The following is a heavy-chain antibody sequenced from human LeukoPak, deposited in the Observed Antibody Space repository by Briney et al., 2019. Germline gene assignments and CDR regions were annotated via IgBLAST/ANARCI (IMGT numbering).Heavy chain of an antibody. CDR1: GLHFSGTA. D-gene: IGHD6-19*01. J-gene: IGHJ5*02. CDR2: TSHDGMNA. V-gene: IGHV3-23*01. Sequence: TGGSLRLSCAASGLHFSGTAMSWVRQAPGKGLEWVSATSHDGMNAYYADSVKGRFTISRDNSKKTVSLEMSSLTAADTGVYYCAKDGTQYSSGPECDPRGQGALVTVSP. CDR3: AKDGTQYSSGPECDP.